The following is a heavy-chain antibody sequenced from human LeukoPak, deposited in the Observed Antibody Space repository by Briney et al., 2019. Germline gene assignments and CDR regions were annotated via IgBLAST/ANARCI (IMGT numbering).Heavy chain of an antibody. D-gene: IGHD5-18*01. CDR1: GGTFSSYA. V-gene: IGHV1-69*06. CDR2: IIPIFGTA. J-gene: IGHJ3*02. CDR3: ARIRRGYDDAFDI. Sequence: ASVKVSCKASGGTFSSYAISWVRQAPGQGLEWMGGIIPIFGTANYAQKFQGRVTITADKSTSTAYMELSSLRSEDTAVYYCARIRRGYDDAFDIWGQGTMVTVSS.